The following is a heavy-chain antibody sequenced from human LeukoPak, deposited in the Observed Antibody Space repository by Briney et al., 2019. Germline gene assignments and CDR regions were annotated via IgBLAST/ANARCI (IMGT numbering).Heavy chain of an antibody. CDR2: INHSGST. V-gene: IGHV4-34*01. CDR1: SGSFSGYY. CDR3: ARRMVRGVIRWFDP. D-gene: IGHD3-10*01. J-gene: IGHJ5*02. Sequence: SETLSLTCAVYSGSFSGYYWNWIRQPPGKGLEWIGEINHSGSTNYNPSLKSRVTISVDTSKNQFSLKLSSVTAADTAVYYCARRMVRGVIRWFDPWGQGTLVTVSS.